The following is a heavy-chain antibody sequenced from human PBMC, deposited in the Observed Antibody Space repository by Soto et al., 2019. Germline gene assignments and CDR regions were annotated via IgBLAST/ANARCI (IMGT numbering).Heavy chain of an antibody. D-gene: IGHD3-3*01. CDR2: IYHSGST. CDR3: ARVYYDQNWFDP. Sequence: SETLSLACAVSGGSISSGGYSWSWIRQPPGKGLEWIGYIYHSGSTYYNPSLKSRVTISVDRSKNQFSLKLSSVTAADTAVYYCARVYYDQNWFDPWGQGTLVTVSS. CDR1: GGSISSGGYS. J-gene: IGHJ5*02. V-gene: IGHV4-30-2*01.